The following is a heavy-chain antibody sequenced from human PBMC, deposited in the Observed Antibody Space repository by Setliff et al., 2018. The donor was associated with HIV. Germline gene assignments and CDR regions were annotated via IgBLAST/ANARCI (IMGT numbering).Heavy chain of an antibody. J-gene: IGHJ5*02. Sequence: TLSLTCTVSGGSISSGGYYWSWIRQPAGKGLEWIGHIYTSGSTKYNPSLKGRVTISVDTSKNHFSLNLKSVTAADTAIYYCARGLTAPAAAGSWGQGMLVTVSS. V-gene: IGHV4-61*09. D-gene: IGHD6-13*01. CDR2: IYTSGST. CDR1: GGSISSGGYY. CDR3: ARGLTAPAAAGS.